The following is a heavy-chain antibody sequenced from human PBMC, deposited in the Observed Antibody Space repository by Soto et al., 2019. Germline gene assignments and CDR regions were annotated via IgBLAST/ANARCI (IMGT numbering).Heavy chain of an antibody. D-gene: IGHD1-26*01. V-gene: IGHV6-1*01. J-gene: IGHJ6*02. CDR3: VRGLSYERESNYYYGMDV. CDR1: GDSVSSNSAA. CDR2: TYYRSKWYN. Sequence: PSQTLSLTCAISGDSVSSNSAAWNWIRQSPSRGLEWLGRTYYRSKWYNDYAVSVKSRITINPDTSKNQFSLQLNSVSPDDTALFYCVRGLSYERESNYYYGMDVWGQGTTVTVSS.